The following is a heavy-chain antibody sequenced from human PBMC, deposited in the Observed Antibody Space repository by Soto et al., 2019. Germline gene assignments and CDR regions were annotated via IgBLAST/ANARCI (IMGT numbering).Heavy chain of an antibody. CDR1: GFTFSSYW. D-gene: IGHD1-26*01. V-gene: IGHV3-7*05. CDR3: ARDAHSGSYRF. Sequence: GGSLRLSCAASGFTFSSYWMSWVRQAPGKGLEWVANIKQDGSEKYYVDSVKGRFTISRDNAKNSLYLQMNSLRAEDKAVYYCARDAHSGSYRFWGQGALLNVSS. CDR2: IKQDGSEK. J-gene: IGHJ4*02.